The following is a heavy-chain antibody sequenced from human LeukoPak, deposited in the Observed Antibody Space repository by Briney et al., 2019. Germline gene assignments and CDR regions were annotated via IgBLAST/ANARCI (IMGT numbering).Heavy chain of an antibody. CDR1: GGSFSGYY. CDR3: ARLRLTTGEVFDY. V-gene: IGHV4-34*01. D-gene: IGHD7-27*01. J-gene: IGHJ4*02. CDR2: INHSGST. Sequence: SETLSLTYAVYGGSFSGYYWSWIRQPPGKGLEWIGEINHSGSTNYNPSLKSRVTISVDTSKNQFSLKLSSVTAADTAVYYCARLRLTTGEVFDYWGQGTLVTVSS.